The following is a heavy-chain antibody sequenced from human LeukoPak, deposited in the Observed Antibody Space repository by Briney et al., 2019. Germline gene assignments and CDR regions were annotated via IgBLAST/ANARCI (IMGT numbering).Heavy chain of an antibody. V-gene: IGHV3-48*01. CDR1: GFTFSSYD. D-gene: IGHD5-18*01. CDR3: ARGLRGYSYGRGY. Sequence: GGSLRLSCAASGFTFSSYDMNWVRQAPGKGLEWVSYISSSSSTIYYADSVKGRFTISRDNSKNTLYLQMNSLRAEDTAVYYCARGLRGYSYGRGYWGQGTLVTVSS. CDR2: ISSSSSTI. J-gene: IGHJ4*02.